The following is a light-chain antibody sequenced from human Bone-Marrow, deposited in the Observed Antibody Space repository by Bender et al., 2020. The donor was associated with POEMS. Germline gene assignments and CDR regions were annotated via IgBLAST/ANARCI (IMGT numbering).Light chain of an antibody. CDR1: SSDVGGYNY. CDR3: TSYAGSNTGL. CDR2: EVT. Sequence: QSALTQPPSASGSPGQSVTISCTGTSSDVGGYNYVSWYQQHPGKAPKLLVYEVTKRPSGVPARFSGSKSGNPASLTVSGLQAEDEADYYCTSYAGSNTGLFGTGTKITVL. J-gene: IGLJ1*01. V-gene: IGLV2-8*01.